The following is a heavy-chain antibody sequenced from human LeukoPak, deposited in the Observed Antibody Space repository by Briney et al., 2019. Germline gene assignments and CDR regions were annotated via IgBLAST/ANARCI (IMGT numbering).Heavy chain of an antibody. Sequence: AAVKVSCKASGYTFTGYYMHWVRQAPGQGLEWMGWINPNSGGTNYAQKFQGRVTMTRDLSTSTVYMELSSLTSEDTAVYYCARGGIVLTLYEIPTNIKYYMDVWGKGSTVTVSS. D-gene: IGHD2-8*01. CDR1: GYTFTGYY. CDR2: INPNSGGT. CDR3: ARGGIVLTLYEIPTNIKYYMDV. V-gene: IGHV1-2*02. J-gene: IGHJ6*03.